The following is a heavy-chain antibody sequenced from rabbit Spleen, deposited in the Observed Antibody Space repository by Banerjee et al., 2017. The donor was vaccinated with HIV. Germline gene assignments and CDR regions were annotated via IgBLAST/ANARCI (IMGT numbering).Heavy chain of an antibody. J-gene: IGHJ6*01. CDR3: ARDTGTSFSTYGMDL. CDR1: GFSFGSNYY. V-gene: IGHV1S40*01. D-gene: IGHD8-1*01. Sequence: QSLEESGGDLVKPGASLTLTCTASGFSFGSNYYMCWVRQAPGKGLEWIACIASGSSGYTYSATWATGRFTISKTSSTTVTLQMTSLTAADTATYFCARDTGTSFSTYGMDLWGQGTLVTVS. CDR2: IASGSSGYT.